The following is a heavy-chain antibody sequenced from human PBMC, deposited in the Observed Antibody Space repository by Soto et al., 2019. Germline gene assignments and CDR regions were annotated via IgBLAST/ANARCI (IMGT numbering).Heavy chain of an antibody. J-gene: IGHJ6*02. D-gene: IGHD4-17*01. CDR1: GFTFTSYT. V-gene: IGHV3-21*01. CDR3: ARKGYGEYGGMDV. CDR2: ISTTSGYI. Sequence: GGSLRLSCAASGFTFTSYTFNWVRQAPGKGLEWVSCISTTSGYIYYADSVKGRFTFSRDNARNSLYLQMNSLRVEDTAVYYCARKGYGEYGGMDVWGQGTMVTVSS.